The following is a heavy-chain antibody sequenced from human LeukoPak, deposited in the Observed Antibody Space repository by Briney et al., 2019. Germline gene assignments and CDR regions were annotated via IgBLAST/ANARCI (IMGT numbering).Heavy chain of an antibody. J-gene: IGHJ4*02. CDR1: GGTFSSYA. CDR2: IIPILGIA. D-gene: IGHD3-16*01. V-gene: IGHV1-69*04. Sequence: SVKVSCKASGGTFSSYAISWVRQAPGQGVEWMGRIIPILGIANYAQKFQGRVTITADKSTSTAYMELSSLRSEDTAVYYCARGGTTQSGPSYWGQGTLLTVSS. CDR3: ARGGTTQSGPSY.